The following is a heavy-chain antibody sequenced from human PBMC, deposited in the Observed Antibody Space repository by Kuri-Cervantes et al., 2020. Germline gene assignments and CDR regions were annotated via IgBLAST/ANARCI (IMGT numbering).Heavy chain of an antibody. Sequence: GESLKISCAASGFTFSSYAMSWVRQAPGKGLEWVSAMSGSGGSTYYADSVKGRFTISRDNSKNTLYLQMNSLRAEDTAVYYCAKDQRRITMIVVVITYFDYWGQGTLVTVSS. J-gene: IGHJ4*02. CDR1: GFTFSSYA. CDR2: MSGSGGST. D-gene: IGHD3-22*01. CDR3: AKDQRRITMIVVVITYFDY. V-gene: IGHV3-23*01.